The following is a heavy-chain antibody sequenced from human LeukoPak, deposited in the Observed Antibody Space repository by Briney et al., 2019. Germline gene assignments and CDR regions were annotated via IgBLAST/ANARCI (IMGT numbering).Heavy chain of an antibody. Sequence: GESLKISCKGSGYSFTSYWIGWVRHMPGKGLEWMGIIYPGDSNTRYSPSFQGQVTISADKSISTAYLQWSSLKASDTAMYYCASGRTYCGGDCQNDAFDIWGQGTMVTVSS. V-gene: IGHV5-51*01. J-gene: IGHJ3*02. D-gene: IGHD2-21*01. CDR2: IYPGDSNT. CDR1: GYSFTSYW. CDR3: ASGRTYCGGDCQNDAFDI.